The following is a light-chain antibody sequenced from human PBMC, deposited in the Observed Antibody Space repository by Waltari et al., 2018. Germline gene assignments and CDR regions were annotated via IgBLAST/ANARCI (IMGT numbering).Light chain of an antibody. CDR2: GEN. J-gene: IGLJ2*01. Sequence: SSELTQDPAVSVALGQTVRITCQGDRPRDYYASWYQQKAGQAPVLVIHGENNRPSGIPDPFSGSSSGNTASLTITGAQAGDEADYYCNSRDSSGNVVFGAGTKLTVL. CDR3: NSRDSSGNVV. V-gene: IGLV3-19*01. CDR1: RPRDYY.